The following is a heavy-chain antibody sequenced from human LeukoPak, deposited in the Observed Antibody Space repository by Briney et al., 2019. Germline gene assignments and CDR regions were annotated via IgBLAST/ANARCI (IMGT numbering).Heavy chain of an antibody. CDR3: ARFKSSSGWYDY. Sequence: SGTLSLTCTVSGGSLNSYYWSWIRQSPGKGLEWIAYIYYSGISNYNPSLKSRVTISVDTSKNHFSLKLSSVTAADTAVYYCARFKSSSGWYDYWGQGTLVTVSS. D-gene: IGHD6-19*01. CDR1: GGSLNSYY. CDR2: IYYSGIS. J-gene: IGHJ4*02. V-gene: IGHV4-59*01.